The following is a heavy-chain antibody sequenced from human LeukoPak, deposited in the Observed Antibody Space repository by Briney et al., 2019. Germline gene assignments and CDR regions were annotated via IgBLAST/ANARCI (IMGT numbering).Heavy chain of an antibody. D-gene: IGHD2-15*01. CDR2: IYHSRST. CDR1: GGSISSGGYS. V-gene: IGHV4-30-2*01. J-gene: IGHJ5*02. CDR3: ARARGSVVAATGEFDP. Sequence: SETLSLTCAVSGGSISSGGYSWSWIRQPPGKGLEWIGYIYHSRSTYYNPSLKSRVTISVDRSKNQFSLKLSSVTAADTAVYYCARARGSVVAATGEFDPWGQGTLVTVSS.